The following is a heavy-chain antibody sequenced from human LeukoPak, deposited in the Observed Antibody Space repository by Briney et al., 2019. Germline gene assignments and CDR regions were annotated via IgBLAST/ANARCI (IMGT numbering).Heavy chain of an antibody. J-gene: IGHJ5*02. Sequence: GGSLRLSCAASGFTFSRYGMHWVRQAPGKGLEWVAFIRYDGSNKNYADSVKGRFTISRDNSKNTLFLQMNSLRAEDTAVYYCAKVDYYDSSGNYPNWFDPWGQGTLVTVSS. D-gene: IGHD3-22*01. CDR2: IRYDGSNK. V-gene: IGHV3-30*02. CDR3: AKVDYYDSSGNYPNWFDP. CDR1: GFTFSRYG.